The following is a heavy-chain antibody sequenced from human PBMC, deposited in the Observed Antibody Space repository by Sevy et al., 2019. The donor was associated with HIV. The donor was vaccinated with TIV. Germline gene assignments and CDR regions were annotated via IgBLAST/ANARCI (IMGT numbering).Heavy chain of an antibody. Sequence: ASVKVSCKASGYTFTGYYMHWVRQAPGQGLEWMGRINPNSGGTNYAQKFQGRVTMTRDTSISTAYMELSRLRSDDTAVYHCARDGDSSALGWFDPWGQGTLVTVSS. D-gene: IGHD3-22*01. CDR3: ARDGDSSALGWFDP. J-gene: IGHJ5*02. CDR2: INPNSGGT. V-gene: IGHV1-2*06. CDR1: GYTFTGYY.